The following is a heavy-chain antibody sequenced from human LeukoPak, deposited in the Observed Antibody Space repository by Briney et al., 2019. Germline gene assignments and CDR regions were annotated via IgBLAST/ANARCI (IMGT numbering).Heavy chain of an antibody. J-gene: IGHJ4*02. D-gene: IGHD5-18*01. V-gene: IGHV4-31*03. CDR3: ARERDSYGYVDFDY. CDR1: GGSISSGGYY. CDR2: IYYSGST. Sequence: SETLSLTCTVSGGSISSGGYYWSWIRQHPGKGLEWIGYIYYSGSTYYNPSLKSRVTISVDTSKNQFSLKLSSVTAADTAVYYCARERDSYGYVDFDYWGQGTLVTVSS.